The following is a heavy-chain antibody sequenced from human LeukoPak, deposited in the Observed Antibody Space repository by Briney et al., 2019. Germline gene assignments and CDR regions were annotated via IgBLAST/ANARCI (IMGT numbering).Heavy chain of an antibody. J-gene: IGHJ6*03. CDR1: GFTFSDYY. D-gene: IGHD3-22*01. Sequence: SGGSLRLSCAASGFTFSDYYMSWNRQAPGKGLEWVSYISSSGSTTYYADSVKGRFTISRDNAKNSLYLQMNSLRAEDTAVYYCARYYYDSSGYLYYYYMDVWGKGTTVTVSS. CDR3: ARYYYDSSGYLYYYYMDV. CDR2: ISSSGSTT. V-gene: IGHV3-11*04.